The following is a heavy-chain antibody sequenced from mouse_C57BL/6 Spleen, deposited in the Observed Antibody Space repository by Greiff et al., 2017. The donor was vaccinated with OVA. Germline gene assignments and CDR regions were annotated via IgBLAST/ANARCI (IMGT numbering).Heavy chain of an antibody. CDR3: ARRVITTVDY. V-gene: IGHV8-9*01. D-gene: IGHD1-1*01. CDR1: VFSLSTFGMG. CDR2: IYWDEDK. J-gene: IGHJ4*01. Sequence: QVTLKVSGPGILQPSQTLSLTCSFSVFSLSTFGMGVSWIRQPSGKGLEWLAHIYWDEDKHYKPSLKSRLTISKDTSNNQVFLKITTVDTADTATYYSARRVITTVDYWGQGTSVTVSS.